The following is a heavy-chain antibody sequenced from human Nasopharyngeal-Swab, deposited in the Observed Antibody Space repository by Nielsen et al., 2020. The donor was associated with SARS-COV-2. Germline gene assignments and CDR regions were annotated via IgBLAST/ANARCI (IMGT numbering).Heavy chain of an antibody. CDR3: ARRTTTVYYYYYMDV. CDR1: GGSFSGYY. CDR2: VNHSGST. V-gene: IGHV4-34*01. Sequence: GSLRLSCAVYGGSFSGYYWSWIRQPPGKGLEWIGEVNHSGSTNYNPSLKSRVTILVDTSKNHFSLRLSSVTAADTAVYYCARRTTTVYYYYYMDVWGNGTTVTVSS. D-gene: IGHD4-17*01. J-gene: IGHJ6*03.